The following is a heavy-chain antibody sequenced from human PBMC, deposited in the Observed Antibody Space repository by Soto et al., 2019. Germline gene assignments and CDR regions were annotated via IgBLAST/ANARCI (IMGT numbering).Heavy chain of an antibody. CDR1: GFTFSNYG. CDR2: ISGGDDST. Sequence: EVQLSESGGGLVQPGGSLRLSCAASGFTFSNYGMSWVRQAPGTGLEWVSAISGGDDSTYYTDSVKGRLTISRDYSKNALYLQMHSLRAEDTAIYYCAKGTRSGWWGVEYWGQGTLVTVSS. J-gene: IGHJ4*02. V-gene: IGHV3-23*01. CDR3: AKGTRSGWWGVEY. D-gene: IGHD6-19*01.